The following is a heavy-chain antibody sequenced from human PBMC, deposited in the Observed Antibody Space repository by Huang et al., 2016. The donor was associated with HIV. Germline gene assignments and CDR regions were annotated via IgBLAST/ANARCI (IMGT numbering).Heavy chain of an antibody. CDR3: AMSLRYQYDSRSYWGRYFDY. J-gene: IGHJ4*02. CDR2: IIPRVRGP. V-gene: IGHV1-69*01. CDR1: GGSFSDQI. D-gene: IGHD3-16*01. Sequence: QVQLEQSGPAVRKPGSSVKVSCQASGGSFSDQIISWVRQAPGQRFEWMRGIIPRVRGPVDAQEFKGRVTMTADESTATIYMELNSLTSEDTAVYYCAMSLRYQYDSRSYWGRYFDYWGQGTLVTVSS.